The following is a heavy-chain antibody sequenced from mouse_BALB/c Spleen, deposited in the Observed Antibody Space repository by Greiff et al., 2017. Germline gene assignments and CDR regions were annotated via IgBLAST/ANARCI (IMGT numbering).Heavy chain of an antibody. CDR1: GYTFSSYW. D-gene: IGHD2-14*01. CDR2: ILPGSGST. CDR3: ARRYRYTRDLDY. V-gene: IGHV1-9*01. Sequence: QVQLKQSGAELMKPGASVKISCKATGYTFSSYWIEWVKQRPGHGLEWIGEILPGSGSTNYNEKFKGKATFTVDTSSNTAYMQLSSLTSEDSAVYYCARRYRYTRDLDYWGQGTTLTVSS. J-gene: IGHJ2*01.